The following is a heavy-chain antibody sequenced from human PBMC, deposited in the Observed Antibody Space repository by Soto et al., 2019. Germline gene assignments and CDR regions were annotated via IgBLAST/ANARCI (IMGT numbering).Heavy chain of an antibody. CDR1: GGTFSIYT. D-gene: IGHD2-15*01. V-gene: IGHV1-69*01. CDR2: SA. J-gene: IGHJ5*02. Sequence: QVQLVQSGAEVKKPGSSVKVSCKASGGTFSIYTISWVRQAPGQGLEWMGGSANSAQKFQGRLTVTADESTSTAYLELSSLTSGDTAVYYCAREGPPDIAWFDPWGQGTLVSVSS. CDR3: AREGPPDIAWFDP.